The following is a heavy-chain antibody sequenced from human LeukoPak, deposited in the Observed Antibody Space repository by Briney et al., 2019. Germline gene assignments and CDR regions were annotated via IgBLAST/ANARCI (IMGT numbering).Heavy chain of an antibody. CDR3: ARGPPDFWSGYQPDYYMDV. CDR2: ISSSGSTI. J-gene: IGHJ6*03. CDR1: GFTFSSYE. V-gene: IGHV3-48*03. Sequence: GGSLRLSCAASGFTFSSYEMNWVRQAPGKGLEWVSYISSSGSTIYYADSVKGRFTISRDNAKNSLYLQMNSLRAEDTAVYYCARGPPDFWSGYQPDYYMDVWGKGTTVTVSS. D-gene: IGHD3-3*01.